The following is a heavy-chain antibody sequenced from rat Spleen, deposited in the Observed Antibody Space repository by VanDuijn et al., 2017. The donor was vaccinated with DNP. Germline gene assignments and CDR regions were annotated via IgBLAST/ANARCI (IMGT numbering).Heavy chain of an antibody. CDR1: GFTFSAYK. CDR2: IIYDGSRT. Sequence: EVQLGESGGGLVQPGRSLKLYCAASGFTFSAYKMAWVRQAPKKGLEWVAAIIYDGSRTSYRDSVKGRFTISRNNSKRTLYLQMDSLRSEDTATYYCYVEDSFAYWGQGTLVTLSS. D-gene: IGHD1-11*01. CDR3: YVEDSFAY. J-gene: IGHJ3*01. V-gene: IGHV5S10*01.